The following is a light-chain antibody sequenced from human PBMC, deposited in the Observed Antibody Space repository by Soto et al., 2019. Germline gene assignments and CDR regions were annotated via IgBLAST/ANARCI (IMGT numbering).Light chain of an antibody. CDR2: GNS. V-gene: IGLV1-40*01. Sequence: QSVLTQPPSVSGAPGQWVTISCTGSSSNIGAGYDVYWYQQLPGTAPKLLIYGNSNRPSGVPDRFSGSKSGTSASLAITGLQAEDEADYYCQSYDSSLSGDVFGTGTKLTVL. J-gene: IGLJ1*01. CDR1: SSNIGAGYD. CDR3: QSYDSSLSGDV.